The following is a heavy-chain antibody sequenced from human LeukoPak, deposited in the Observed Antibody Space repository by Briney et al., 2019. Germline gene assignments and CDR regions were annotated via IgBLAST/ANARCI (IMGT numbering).Heavy chain of an antibody. J-gene: IGHJ4*02. CDR3: AKSFGPVVAAAGTGAD. V-gene: IGHV3-23*01. Sequence: GGSLRLSCAASGFTFSSYAMNWVRQAPGKGLEWVSIISGSGTNTYYADSVKGRFTISRDNSKNTLYLQMNSLRAEDTAVYYCAKSFGPVVAAAGTGADWGQGTLVTVSS. CDR2: ISGSGTNT. CDR1: GFTFSSYA. D-gene: IGHD6-13*01.